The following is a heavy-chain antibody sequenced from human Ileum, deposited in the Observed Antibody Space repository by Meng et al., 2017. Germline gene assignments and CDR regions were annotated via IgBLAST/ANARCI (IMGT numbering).Heavy chain of an antibody. V-gene: IGHV3-7*01. Sequence: GESLKISCAASGLTFSNYYMSWVRQAPGKGLEWVANIKQDGTEQNYVDSVKGRFTISRDNARSSLFLQMNSLRAEDTAVYYCARDRVYKQSDFWGQGTLVTVSS. J-gene: IGHJ4*02. CDR2: IKQDGTEQ. CDR1: GLTFSNYY. CDR3: ARDRVYKQSDF. D-gene: IGHD3-10*01.